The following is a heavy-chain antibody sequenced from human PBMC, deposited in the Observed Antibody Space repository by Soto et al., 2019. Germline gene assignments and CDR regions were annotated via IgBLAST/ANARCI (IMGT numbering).Heavy chain of an antibody. J-gene: IGHJ6*02. V-gene: IGHV3-53*04. Sequence: EVQLVESGGGLVQPGGSLRLSCAASGLSVSNNYMSWVRQAPGKGLEWVSTIFSGTTTYYADSVKGRFTISTHNSXXTLDLQINSLRTEDTAVYYCARDSHYYASGHGMDVWGPGTTVTVSS. CDR2: IFSGTTT. CDR3: ARDSHYYASGHGMDV. CDR1: GLSVSNNY. D-gene: IGHD3-10*01.